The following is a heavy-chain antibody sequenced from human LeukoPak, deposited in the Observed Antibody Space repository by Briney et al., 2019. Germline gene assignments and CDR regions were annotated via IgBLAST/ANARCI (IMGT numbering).Heavy chain of an antibody. CDR2: IRTKAYGGTT. V-gene: IGHV3-49*03. J-gene: IGHJ3*02. CDR3: TRDRVKQWLVRSVEGAFDI. D-gene: IGHD6-19*01. Sequence: GGSLRLSCTASGFTFGDYAMSLFRQAPGKGLEWVGFIRTKAYGGTTEYAASVKGRFTISRDDSKSIAYLQMNSLKTEDTAVYYCTRDRVKQWLVRSVEGAFDIWGQGTMVTVSS. CDR1: GFTFGDYA.